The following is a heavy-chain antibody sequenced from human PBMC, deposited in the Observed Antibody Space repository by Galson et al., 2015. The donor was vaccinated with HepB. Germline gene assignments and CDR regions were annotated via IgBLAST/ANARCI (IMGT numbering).Heavy chain of an antibody. V-gene: IGHV3-66*01. CDR2: MYSDDKT. CDR3: ATSSGWYRDAFDV. D-gene: IGHD6-19*01. Sequence: SLRLSCAASGLTVSTNYVTWVRQAPGKGLECVSLMYSDDKTYYADSVKGRFTISRDNSKNTLYLQMNGLGAEDTAVYYCATSSGWYRDAFDVWGQGSMVTVSS. J-gene: IGHJ3*01. CDR1: GLTVSTNY.